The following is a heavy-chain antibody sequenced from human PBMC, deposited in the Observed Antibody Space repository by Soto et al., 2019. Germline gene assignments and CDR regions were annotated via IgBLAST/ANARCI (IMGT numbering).Heavy chain of an antibody. CDR2: IYYSGNT. CDR3: ASSSPFHY. J-gene: IGHJ4*02. V-gene: IGHV4-39*01. Sequence: SETLSHTCSVSSASLSSSTYYWSWIRQPPGRGPEWIGSIYYSGNTYYKPSLKSRVSISIDTSRNQFSLKLTSVTAADTGVYYCASSSPFHYWGPGILVTVSS. CDR1: SASLSSSTYY. D-gene: IGHD6-6*01.